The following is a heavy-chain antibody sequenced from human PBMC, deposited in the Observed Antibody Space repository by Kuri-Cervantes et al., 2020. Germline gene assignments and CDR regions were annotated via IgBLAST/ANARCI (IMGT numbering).Heavy chain of an antibody. CDR3: AREQYDILTGYPYYYYGMDV. J-gene: IGHJ6*02. Sequence: GESLKISCAASGFTFSSYGMHWVRQAPGKGLEWVAVIWYDGSNKYYADSVKGRFTISRDNSKNTLYLQMNSLRAEDTAVYYCAREQYDILTGYPYYYYGMDVWGQGTTVTVSS. CDR1: GFTFSSYG. CDR2: IWYDGSNK. V-gene: IGHV3-33*01. D-gene: IGHD3-9*01.